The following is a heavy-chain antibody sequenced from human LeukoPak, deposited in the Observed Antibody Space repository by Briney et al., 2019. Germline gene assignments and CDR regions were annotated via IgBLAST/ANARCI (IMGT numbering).Heavy chain of an antibody. CDR1: GFTFSAYA. J-gene: IGHJ3*02. V-gene: IGHV3-23*01. CDR2: IGGSGVST. CDR3: AKVITGAPPWRGALDI. Sequence: GGSLRLSCAASGFTFSAYAMSWVRQAPGKGLEWVSFIGGSGVSTWYADSVKGRFTFSRDNSKNTLYLQMNSLRAEDTAIYYCAKVITGAPPWRGALDIWSQGTMVAVSS. D-gene: IGHD1-20*01.